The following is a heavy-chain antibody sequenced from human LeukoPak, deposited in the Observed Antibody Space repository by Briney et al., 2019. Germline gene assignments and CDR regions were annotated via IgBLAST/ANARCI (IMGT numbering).Heavy chain of an antibody. Sequence: SETLSLTCTVSGGSISSSSYYWGWIRQPPGKGLEWIGSIYYSGSTYYNPSLKSRFTISVDTSKNQFSLKLSSVTAADTAVYYRARLSWGAVAPFDYWGQETLVTVSS. D-gene: IGHD6-19*01. V-gene: IGHV4-39*01. CDR1: GGSISSSSYY. J-gene: IGHJ4*02. CDR2: IYYSGST. CDR3: ARLSWGAVAPFDY.